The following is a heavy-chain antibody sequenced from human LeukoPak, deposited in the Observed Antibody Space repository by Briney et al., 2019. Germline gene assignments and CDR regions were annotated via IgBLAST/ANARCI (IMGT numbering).Heavy chain of an antibody. CDR2: IKQDGSEK. CDR1: GFTFSDYY. D-gene: IGHD3-16*01. J-gene: IGHJ4*02. V-gene: IGHV3-7*01. Sequence: GGSLRLSCAASGFTFSDYYMSWVRQAPGKGLEWVANIKQDGSEKYYVDSVKGRFTISRDNAKNSLYLQMNSLRVEDTAVYYCARDPPSSYGHDYWGQGTLVTVSS. CDR3: ARDPPSSYGHDY.